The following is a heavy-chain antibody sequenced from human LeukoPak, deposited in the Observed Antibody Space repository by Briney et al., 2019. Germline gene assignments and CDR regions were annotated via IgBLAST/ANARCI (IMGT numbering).Heavy chain of an antibody. J-gene: IGHJ6*02. CDR2: IYYSGST. Sequence: SETLSLTCTVSGGSISSYYWSWIRQPPGKGLEWIGYIYYSGSTNYNPSLKSRVTISVDTSKNQFSLKLSSVTAADTAVYYRARLKTSGSSDAYYYYGMDVWGQGTTVTVSS. CDR1: GGSISSYY. CDR3: ARLKTSGSSDAYYYYGMDV. V-gene: IGHV4-59*01. D-gene: IGHD1-26*01.